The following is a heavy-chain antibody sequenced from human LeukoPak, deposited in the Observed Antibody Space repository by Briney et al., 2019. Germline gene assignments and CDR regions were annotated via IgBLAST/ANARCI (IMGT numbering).Heavy chain of an antibody. CDR3: ATLSDRYDFWSGYYFFDY. V-gene: IGHV4-38-2*02. D-gene: IGHD3-3*01. CDR2: IYHSGST. J-gene: IGHJ4*02. CDR1: GYSISSGHY. Sequence: SETLSLTCTVSGYSISSGHYWGWIRQPPGKGLEWIGSIYHSGSTYYNPSLKSRVTISVDTSKNQFSLKLSSVTAADTAVYYCATLSDRYDFWSGYYFFDYWGQGTLVTVSS.